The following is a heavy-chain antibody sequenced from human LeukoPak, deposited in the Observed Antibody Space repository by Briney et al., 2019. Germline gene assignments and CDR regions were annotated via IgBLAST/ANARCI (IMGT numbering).Heavy chain of an antibody. CDR1: GGTPSSDA. J-gene: IGHJ5*02. V-gene: IGHV1-69*05. CDR3: ARGGLAGTNNWFDP. Sequence: SVKVSCKASGGTPSSDAISWVRQAPGQGLEWMGGIIPMFGRTNYAQKFQGRVTINTDVSTSTAYMELSSLRSEDTAVYYCARGGLAGTNNWFDPWGQGTLVTVSS. D-gene: IGHD1-1*01. CDR2: IIPMFGRT.